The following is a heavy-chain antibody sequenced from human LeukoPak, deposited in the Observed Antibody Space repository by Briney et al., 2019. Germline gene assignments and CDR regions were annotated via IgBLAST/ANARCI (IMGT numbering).Heavy chain of an antibody. CDR3: ARGFWTGVEY. D-gene: IGHD3/OR15-3a*01. J-gene: IGHJ4*02. V-gene: IGHV3-74*01. CDR1: GFTFSTYW. CDR2: IKSDGSDT. Sequence: GGSLRLSCAASGFTFSTYWMHWVRQAPGEGLVWASRIKSDGSDTSYADSVKGRFTISRDNAKNTLYLQMNSLRAEGTAVYYCARGFWTGVEYWGQGALVTVSS.